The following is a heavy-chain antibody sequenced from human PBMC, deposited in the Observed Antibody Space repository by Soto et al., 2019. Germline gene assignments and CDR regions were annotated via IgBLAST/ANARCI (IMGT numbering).Heavy chain of an antibody. D-gene: IGHD2-2*01. CDR2: IYDSGST. J-gene: IGHJ4*02. CDR3: ARGEVVPISNDGGITSILDS. V-gene: IGHV4-31*03. CDR1: GGSINSGGYY. Sequence: SETLSLTCTVSGGSINSGGYYWSWIRQRPGKGLEWIGYIYDSGSTYYSPSLKRRVTISVDTSKNQFSLNLYSVTSADTAVYYCARGEVVPISNDGGITSILDSWGQGTLVTVSS.